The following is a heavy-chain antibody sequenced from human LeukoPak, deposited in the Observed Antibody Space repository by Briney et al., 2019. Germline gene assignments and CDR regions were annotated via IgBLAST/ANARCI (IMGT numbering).Heavy chain of an antibody. CDR3: ARVVPLGYSYEGPADV. CDR2: INPNSGGT. J-gene: IGHJ6*04. Sequence: EASVKVSCKASGYTFTGYYMHWVRQAPGQGLEWMGWINPNSGGTNYAQKFQGRVTMTRDTSISTAYMELSRLRSDDTAVYYCARVVPLGYSYEGPADVWGKGTTVTVSS. V-gene: IGHV1-2*02. CDR1: GYTFTGYY. D-gene: IGHD5-18*01.